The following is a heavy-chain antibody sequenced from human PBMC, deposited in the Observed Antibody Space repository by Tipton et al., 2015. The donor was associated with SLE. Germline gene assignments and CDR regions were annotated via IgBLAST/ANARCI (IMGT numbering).Heavy chain of an antibody. Sequence: TLSLTCNVSGVSVSATSYYRGWFRQSPGKRLEWIGSTYYDGTTYYNSSLKSRVTISIDISSNQFSLRLSSVTAADTAIYYCARRHYYENSGYHSDWFDPWGQGTLVTVRS. J-gene: IGHJ5*02. CDR2: TYYDGTT. D-gene: IGHD3-22*01. V-gene: IGHV4-39*07. CDR1: GVSVSATSYY. CDR3: ARRHYYENSGYHSDWFDP.